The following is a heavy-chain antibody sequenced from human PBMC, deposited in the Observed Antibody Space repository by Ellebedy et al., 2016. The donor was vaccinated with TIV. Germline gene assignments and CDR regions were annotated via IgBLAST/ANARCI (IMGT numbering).Heavy chain of an antibody. CDR2: IRQDRTDK. J-gene: IGHJ6*02. CDR3: TRTGYGYNGMGV. D-gene: IGHD5-12*01. CDR1: GYTFNSYW. V-gene: IGHV3-7*03. Sequence: GGSLRLSCAASGYTFNSYWMHWVRQAPGKGLEFVANIRQDRTDKHYVDSVKCRFTISRDNTNNSLFLQMDSLRAEDTAIYYCTRTGYGYNGMGVWGQGTSVTVSS.